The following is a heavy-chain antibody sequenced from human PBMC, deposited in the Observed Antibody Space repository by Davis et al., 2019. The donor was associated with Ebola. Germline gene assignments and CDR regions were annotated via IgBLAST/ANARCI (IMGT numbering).Heavy chain of an antibody. CDR2: IKGKTDGGTT. J-gene: IGHJ6*03. CDR3: TADVVPAATRGVYYYYYYMDV. Sequence: GESLKISCAASGFTLGNAWMSWVRQAPGKGLEWVGRIKGKTDGGTTDYAAPVRGRFTISRDDSKNMLYLQMNSLKTEDSAVYYCTADVVPAATRGVYYYYYYMDVWGKGTTVTVSS. D-gene: IGHD2-2*01. V-gene: IGHV3-15*01. CDR1: GFTLGNAW.